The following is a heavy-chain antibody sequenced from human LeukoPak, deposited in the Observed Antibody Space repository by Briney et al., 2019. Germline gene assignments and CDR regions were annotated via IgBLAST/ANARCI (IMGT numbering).Heavy chain of an antibody. Sequence: GASVKVSCKASGGTFSSYAISWVRQAPGQGLEWMGGIIPIFGTANYAQKFQGRVTITADKSTSTAYMELSSLRSEDTAVYYCARERRILGSSSVKFDYWGQGTLVTVSS. CDR3: ARERRILGSSSVKFDY. CDR1: GGTFSSYA. D-gene: IGHD6-6*01. J-gene: IGHJ4*02. V-gene: IGHV1-69*06. CDR2: IIPIFGTA.